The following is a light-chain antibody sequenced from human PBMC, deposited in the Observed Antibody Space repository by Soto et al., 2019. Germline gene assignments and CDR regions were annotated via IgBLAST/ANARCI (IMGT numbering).Light chain of an antibody. Sequence: DIQMTQSPSSLSESVGDRVTITCRASQGISNYLAWYQQKPGKVPKLLIYAASTLQSGVPSRFSGSGSGTDFTLTISSLQPEDVATYYCQKYNSAPPITFGPGTKVDIK. CDR2: AAS. CDR3: QKYNSAPPIT. J-gene: IGKJ3*01. V-gene: IGKV1-27*01. CDR1: QGISNY.